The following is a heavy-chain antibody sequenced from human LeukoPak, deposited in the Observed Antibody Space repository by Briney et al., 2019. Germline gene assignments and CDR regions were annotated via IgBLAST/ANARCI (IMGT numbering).Heavy chain of an antibody. D-gene: IGHD6-13*01. CDR3: ARDRGDSSSWYGGYFDL. CDR2: IYTSGST. Sequence: SETLSLTCTVSGGSISSYYWSWIRQPAGKGLEWIGRIYTSGSTNYNPSLKSRVTMSVDTSKDQFSLKLSSVTAADTAVYYCARDRGDSSSWYGGYFDLWGRGTLVTVSS. J-gene: IGHJ2*01. V-gene: IGHV4-4*07. CDR1: GGSISSYY.